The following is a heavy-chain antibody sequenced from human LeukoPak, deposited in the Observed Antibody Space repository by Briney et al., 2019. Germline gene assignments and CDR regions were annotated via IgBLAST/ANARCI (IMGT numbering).Heavy chain of an antibody. CDR1: GYIFTSYG. J-gene: IGHJ3*02. Sequence: GASVNVCCKAAGYIFTSYGFSRVRQAPGQGLDWVGWINTYNGRTNYAQKLQGRVTMTTDTSTNKAYMQLRGLRSNDTAVCYFVRDYYDSSGYYYDDFDNWGQGTMVTVSS. D-gene: IGHD3-22*01. CDR3: VRDYYDSSGYYYDDFDN. CDR2: INTYNGRT. V-gene: IGHV1-18*01.